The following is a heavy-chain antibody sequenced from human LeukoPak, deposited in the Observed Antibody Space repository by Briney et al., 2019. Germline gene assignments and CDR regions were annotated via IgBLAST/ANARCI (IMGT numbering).Heavy chain of an antibody. V-gene: IGHV3-11*01. J-gene: IGHJ4*02. Sequence: PGGSLRLACAASGFTFSDYYMSWIRQAPGKGLEWVSYISSSDSTIYYADSVKGRFTISRDNAKNSLYLQMNSLRAEDTAVYYCARDLESVVVPAAIGCFDYWGQGTLVTVSS. CDR1: GFTFSDYY. CDR3: ARDLESVVVPAAIGCFDY. D-gene: IGHD2-2*02. CDR2: ISSSDSTI.